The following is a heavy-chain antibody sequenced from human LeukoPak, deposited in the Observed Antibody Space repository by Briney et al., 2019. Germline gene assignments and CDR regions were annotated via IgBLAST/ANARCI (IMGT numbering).Heavy chain of an antibody. V-gene: IGHV3-30*18. CDR3: AKDRDTLRASYYFDY. Sequence: PGGSLRLSCAASGFTFGSYGMHWVRPPPGKGLQWVTVISYDANNKHYADSVKGRFTISRDNSKNTVYLQMNSLRAEDTPVYYCAKDRDTLRASYYFDYWGQGTLVTVSS. J-gene: IGHJ4*02. D-gene: IGHD5-18*01. CDR2: ISYDANNK. CDR1: GFTFGSYG.